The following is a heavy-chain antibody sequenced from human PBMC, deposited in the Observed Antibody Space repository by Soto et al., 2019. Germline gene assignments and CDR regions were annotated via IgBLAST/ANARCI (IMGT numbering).Heavy chain of an antibody. CDR1: GYSFTSYW. V-gene: IGHV5-10-1*01. D-gene: IGHD3-10*01. J-gene: IGHJ3*02. CDR3: ARPIYGSGSYLDDAFDI. CDR2: IDPSDSYT. Sequence: PGESLKISCKGSGYSFTSYWISWVRQMPGKGLEWMGRIDPSDSYTNYSPSLQGHVTISADKSISTAYLQWSSLKASDAAMYYCARPIYGSGSYLDDAFDIWGKGTMVTVSS.